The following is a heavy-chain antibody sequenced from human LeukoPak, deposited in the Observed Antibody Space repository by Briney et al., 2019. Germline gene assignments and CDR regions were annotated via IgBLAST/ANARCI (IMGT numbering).Heavy chain of an antibody. CDR1: GGTFSSYA. J-gene: IGHJ2*01. V-gene: IGHV1-69*06. CDR3: ARVVDTAMVDWYFDL. CDR2: IIPIFGTA. D-gene: IGHD5-18*01. Sequence: ASVKVSCKASGGTFSSYAISWVRQAPGQGLEWMGGIIPIFGTANYAQKFQGRVTITADKSTSTAYMELSSLRSEDTAVYYCARVVDTAMVDWYFDLWGRGTLVTVSS.